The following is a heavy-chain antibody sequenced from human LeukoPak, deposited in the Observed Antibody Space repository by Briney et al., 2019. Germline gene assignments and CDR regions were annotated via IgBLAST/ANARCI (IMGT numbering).Heavy chain of an antibody. CDR3: ARAPTVHPYDAFGI. V-gene: IGHV3-48*04. D-gene: IGHD4-17*01. J-gene: IGHJ3*02. CDR2: ISSSGSTI. Sequence: PGGSLRLSCAASGFTFSSYAMSWVRQAPGKGLEWVSYISSSGSTIYYADSVKGRFTISRDNAKSSLYLQMNSLRAEDTAVYYCARAPTVHPYDAFGIWGQGTMVTVSS. CDR1: GFTFSSYA.